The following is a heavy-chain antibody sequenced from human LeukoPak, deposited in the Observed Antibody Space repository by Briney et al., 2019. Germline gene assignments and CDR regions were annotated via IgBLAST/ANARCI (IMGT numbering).Heavy chain of an antibody. J-gene: IGHJ4*02. CDR2: ISPDGSEK. CDR3: GTTRTGSTDFDH. CDR1: GFTFTTYG. D-gene: IGHD1-7*01. V-gene: IGHV3-30*03. Sequence: GKSLRLSCAASGFTFTTYGMHWVRQAPGKGLEWVGVISPDGSEKFYADSVKGRFTLSRDNSKNTLYLQMSRLGGEDTGVYYCGTTRTGSTDFDHWGQGTLVTVSS.